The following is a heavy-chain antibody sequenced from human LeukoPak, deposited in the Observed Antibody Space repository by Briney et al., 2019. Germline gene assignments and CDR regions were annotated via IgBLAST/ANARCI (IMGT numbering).Heavy chain of an antibody. V-gene: IGHV1-2*06. J-gene: IGHJ3*02. CDR2: INPKSGGA. CDR1: GYTFTGYY. D-gene: IGHD3-22*01. Sequence: ASVKVSCKASGYTFTGYYMHWMRQAPRQGLEWMGRINPKSGGADYSEQFQGRVSMTRDTSTSTASMELSSLRSDDTAMYYCVRGGSSVALSGFEIWGHGTMVTVSS. CDR3: VRGGSSVALSGFEI.